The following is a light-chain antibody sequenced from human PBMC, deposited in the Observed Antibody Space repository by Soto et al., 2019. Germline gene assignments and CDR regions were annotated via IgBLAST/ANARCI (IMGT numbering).Light chain of an antibody. CDR2: EVS. CDR1: SSDVGYYNY. Sequence: QSVLTQPASVSGSPGLSITISCTGTSSDVGYYNYVSWYQQHPGKAPKLMIYEVSNRPSGVSNRFSGSKSGNTASLTISGLQAEEEADYDCSSFTTTSTLVFGSGTKVTVL. CDR3: SSFTTTSTLV. V-gene: IGLV2-14*01. J-gene: IGLJ1*01.